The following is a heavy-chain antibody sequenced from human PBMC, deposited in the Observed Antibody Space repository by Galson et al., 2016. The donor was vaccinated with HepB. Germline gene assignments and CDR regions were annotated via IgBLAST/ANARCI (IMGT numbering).Heavy chain of an antibody. V-gene: IGHV3-23*01. J-gene: IGHJ5*02. CDR3: AKCLWVRGVYPFDP. D-gene: IGHD3-10*01. Sequence: SLRLSCAASDFTFSSYAMNWVRQAPGKGLEWVSAISGTGYNTQYADSVKGRFTISRDNSKNTLYLQMNSLRVEDTAVYYCAKCLWVRGVYPFDPWGQGTLVTVSS. CDR2: ISGTGYNT. CDR1: DFTFSSYA.